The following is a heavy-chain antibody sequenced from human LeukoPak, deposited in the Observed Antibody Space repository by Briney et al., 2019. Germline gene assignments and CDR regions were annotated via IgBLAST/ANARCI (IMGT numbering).Heavy chain of an antibody. CDR1: GGTFSSYA. J-gene: IGHJ4*02. CDR3: ARDAPGDYDFWSGYSLS. D-gene: IGHD3-3*01. Sequence: SVKVSCKASGGTFSSYAISWVRQAPGQGLEWMGGIIPIFGTANYAQKFQGRVTITADESTSTAYMELSSLRSEDTAVYYCARDAPGDYDFWSGYSLSWGQGTLVTVSS. V-gene: IGHV1-69*13. CDR2: IIPIFGTA.